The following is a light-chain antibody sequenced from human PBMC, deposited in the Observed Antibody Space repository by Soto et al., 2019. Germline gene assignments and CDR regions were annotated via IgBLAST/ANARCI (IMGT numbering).Light chain of an antibody. Sequence: QSVLTQPASVSGSPGQSITISCTGTSSDVGSYNLASWYQQHPGKAPKLMIYEGSKRPSGVSNRFSGSKSGNTASLTISGLQAEDEADYYCCSYAGSSTLVFGGGTQLTVL. CDR3: CSYAGSSTLV. V-gene: IGLV2-23*01. J-gene: IGLJ2*01. CDR2: EGS. CDR1: SSDVGSYNL.